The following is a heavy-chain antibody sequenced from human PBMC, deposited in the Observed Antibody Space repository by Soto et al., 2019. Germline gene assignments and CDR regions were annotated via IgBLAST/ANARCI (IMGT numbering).Heavy chain of an antibody. J-gene: IGHJ4*02. D-gene: IGHD2-21*02. CDR1: GESISSSSYY. CDR2: IYYSGRT. Sequence: SETLSLTCLVSGESISSSSYYWGWIRQPPGKGLEWIGSIYYSGRTYYNPSFKSRVTISIDTSKNQFSLKLSSVTATDTAVYYCARQRTTVVTQAYFAHWGQGALVTVSS. V-gene: IGHV4-39*01. CDR3: ARQRTTVVTQAYFAH.